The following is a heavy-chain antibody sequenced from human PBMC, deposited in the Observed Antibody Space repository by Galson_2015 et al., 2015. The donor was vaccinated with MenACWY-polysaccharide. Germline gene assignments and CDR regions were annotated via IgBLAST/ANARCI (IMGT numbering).Heavy chain of an antibody. D-gene: IGHD1-26*01. J-gene: IGHJ4*02. Sequence: SLRLSCAASGFTFSRYWMHWVRQAPGKGLEWVSYISSGGTIYYADSVKGRFTISRDNAKNSLYLQMNSLRDDDTAVYYCARVLKGLVGATPDYWGQGTLVTVSS. V-gene: IGHV3-48*02. CDR2: ISSGGTI. CDR1: GFTFSRYW. CDR3: ARVLKGLVGATPDY.